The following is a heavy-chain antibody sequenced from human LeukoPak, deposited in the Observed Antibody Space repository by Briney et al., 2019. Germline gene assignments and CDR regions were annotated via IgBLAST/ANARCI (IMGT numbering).Heavy chain of an antibody. CDR2: IYPGDSDT. CDR1: GYGFTSYR. J-gene: IGHJ4*02. V-gene: IGHV5-51*01. Sequence: GASLQISCQGSGYGFTSYRIGWVRRLPGKGLEWMGIIYPGDSDTRYSPSFQGQVTISADKSISTASLQWSSLKASDTAMYYCARRGGRYPFYYWGQGTLVTVSS. D-gene: IGHD1-26*01. CDR3: ARRGGRYPFYY.